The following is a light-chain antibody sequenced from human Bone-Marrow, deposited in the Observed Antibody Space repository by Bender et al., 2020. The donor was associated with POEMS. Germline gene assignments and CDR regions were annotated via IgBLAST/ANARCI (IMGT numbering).Light chain of an antibody. CDR2: EVN. Sequence: QSALTQPPSASGSPGQSVTISCTGTINDVGSYDYVSWYQQYPGKAPRLIIFEVNRRPSGVPDRLSGSKSGNTASLTVSGLQTEDEAIYYCCSYAGNSNSIFGGGTSLTVL. J-gene: IGLJ2*01. CDR1: INDVGSYDY. CDR3: CSYAGNSNSI. V-gene: IGLV2-8*01.